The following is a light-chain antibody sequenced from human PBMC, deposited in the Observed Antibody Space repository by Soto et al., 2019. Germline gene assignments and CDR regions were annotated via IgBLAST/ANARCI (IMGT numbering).Light chain of an antibody. J-gene: IGLJ1*01. Sequence: QSALTQPASVSGSPGQSITISCTGTSSDVGGYNYVSWYQQHPGKAPKLMIYDVSNRPSGVSNRFSGSKSGNTAPLTISGLQAEDEADYCCSSYTSSSTQVYGTGTKVTVL. V-gene: IGLV2-14*01. CDR1: SSDVGGYNY. CDR2: DVS. CDR3: SSYTSSSTQV.